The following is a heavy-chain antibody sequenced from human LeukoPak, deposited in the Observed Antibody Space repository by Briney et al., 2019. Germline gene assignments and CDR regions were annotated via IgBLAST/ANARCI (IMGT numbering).Heavy chain of an antibody. CDR3: ARDLLDNTFLGFVY. J-gene: IGHJ4*02. CDR2: ISYDGSNE. Sequence: GGSLRLSCAASGFTFSSYAMHWVRQAPGKGLEWVAVISYDGSNEYYADSVKGRFTISRDSSKNTLYLQMNSLRAEDTAVYYCARDLLDNTFLGFVYWGQGTLVTVSS. D-gene: IGHD3-3*01. V-gene: IGHV3-30*04. CDR1: GFTFSSYA.